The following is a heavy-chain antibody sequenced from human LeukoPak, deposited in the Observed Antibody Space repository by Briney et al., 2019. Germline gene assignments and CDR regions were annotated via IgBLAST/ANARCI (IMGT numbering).Heavy chain of an antibody. CDR3: ARDRRGYYDSSGYFDR. CDR1: GDSVGSDNYY. V-gene: IGHV4-61*03. Sequence: SETLSLTCTVSGDSVGSDNYYWSWIRQLPGKGLEWIGYIYHNGGTKYNPSLRSRVTMSVDTSKNHISLKLGSVTAADTAVYYCARDRRGYYDSSGYFDRWGQGTLVTVSS. J-gene: IGHJ4*02. D-gene: IGHD3-22*01. CDR2: IYHNGGT.